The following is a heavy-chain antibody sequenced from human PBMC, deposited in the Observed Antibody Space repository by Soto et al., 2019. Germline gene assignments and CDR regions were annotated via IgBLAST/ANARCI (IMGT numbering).Heavy chain of an antibody. Sequence: QVQLVQSGAEVKKPGASVKVSCKASGYTFTSYDINWVRQATGQGLEWMGWMNPNSGNTGYAQKFRGRFNINMLTSRRTAYMGVSSLASEDTAVYYFACERGSGSYYTPWFDPWGQGTLVTVSS. CDR3: ACERGSGSYYTPWFDP. J-gene: IGHJ5*02. CDR2: MNPNSGNT. D-gene: IGHD3-10*01. V-gene: IGHV1-8*01. CDR1: GYTFTSYD.